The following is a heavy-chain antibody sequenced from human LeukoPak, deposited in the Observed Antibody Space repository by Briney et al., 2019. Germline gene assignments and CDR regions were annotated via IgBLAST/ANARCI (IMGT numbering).Heavy chain of an antibody. CDR1: GGSISSYY. D-gene: IGHD3-3*01. V-gene: IGHV4-59*01. Sequence: SETLSLTCTVSGGSISSYYWSWIRQPPGKGLEWIGYIYYSGSTNYNPSLKSRVTISVDTSKNQFSLKLSSVTTADTAVYYCAREGNDFWSGYRQTQVAFDIWGQGTMVTVSS. CDR2: IYYSGST. CDR3: AREGNDFWSGYRQTQVAFDI. J-gene: IGHJ3*02.